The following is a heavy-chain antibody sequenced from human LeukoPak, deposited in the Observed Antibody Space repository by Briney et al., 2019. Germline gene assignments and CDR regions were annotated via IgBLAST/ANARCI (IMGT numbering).Heavy chain of an antibody. Sequence: GASVKVSCKASGYTFTGYYMHWVRQAPGQGLEWMGWINPNSGGTNYAQKFQGRVTMTRDTSISIAYMELSRLRSDDTAVYYCARENIAAAGTRGDYWGQGTLVTVSS. V-gene: IGHV1-2*02. J-gene: IGHJ4*02. D-gene: IGHD6-13*01. CDR3: ARENIAAAGTRGDY. CDR1: GYTFTGYY. CDR2: INPNSGGT.